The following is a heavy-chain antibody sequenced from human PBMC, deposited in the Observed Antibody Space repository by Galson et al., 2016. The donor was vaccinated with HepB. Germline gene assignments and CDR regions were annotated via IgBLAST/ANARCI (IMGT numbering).Heavy chain of an antibody. CDR1: GFTVGRNY. J-gene: IGHJ4*02. Sequence: SLRLSCAASGFTVGRNYMSWVRQAPGKGLEWVSVIYSGDSGGGTYHADSVKGRFTISRDNSKNTLYLQMNSLRAEDTALYYCATLVDIVGCGGDCSDYWGQGTLVSVSS. CDR3: ATLVDIVGCGGDCSDY. CDR2: IYSGDSGGGT. D-gene: IGHD5-12*01. V-gene: IGHV3-53*01.